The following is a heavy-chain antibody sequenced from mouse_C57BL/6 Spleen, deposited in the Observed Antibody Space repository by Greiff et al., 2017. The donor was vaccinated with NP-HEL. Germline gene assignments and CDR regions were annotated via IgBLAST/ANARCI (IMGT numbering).Heavy chain of an antibody. J-gene: IGHJ4*01. Sequence: GYTFTSYWMHWVKQRPGQGLEWIGMIHPNSGSTNYNEKFKSKATLTVDKSSSTAYMQLSSLTSEDSAVYYCARWGSYAMDYWGQGTSVTVSS. CDR2: IHPNSGST. CDR1: GYTFTSYW. V-gene: IGHV1-64*01. CDR3: ARWGSYAMDY.